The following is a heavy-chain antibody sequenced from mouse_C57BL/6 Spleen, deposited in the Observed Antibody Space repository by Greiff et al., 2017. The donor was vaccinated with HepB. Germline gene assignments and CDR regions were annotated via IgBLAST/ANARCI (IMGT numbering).Heavy chain of an antibody. Sequence: QVQLKQPGAELVRPGSSVKLSCKASGYTFTSYWMHWVKQRPIQGLEWIGNIDPSDSETHYNQKFKDKATLTVDKSSSTAYMQLSSLTSEDSAVYYCARGEVMNYYAMDYWGQGTSVTVSS. CDR2: IDPSDSET. CDR3: ARGEVMNYYAMDY. V-gene: IGHV1-52*01. J-gene: IGHJ4*01. CDR1: GYTFTSYW.